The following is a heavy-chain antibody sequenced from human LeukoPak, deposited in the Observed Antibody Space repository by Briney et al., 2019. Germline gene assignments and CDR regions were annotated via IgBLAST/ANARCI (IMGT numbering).Heavy chain of an antibody. D-gene: IGHD2-8*01. CDR2: ISAYNGNT. CDR1: GYTFTSYG. V-gene: IGHV1-18*01. Sequence: ASVKVSCKASGYTFTSYGISWVRQAPGQGLEWMGWISAYNGNTNYAQKLQGRVTMTTDTSTSTAYMELRSLRSDDTAVYYCARDPSNTMVHDPNLGNWFDPWGQGTLVTVSS. J-gene: IGHJ5*02. CDR3: ARDPSNTMVHDPNLGNWFDP.